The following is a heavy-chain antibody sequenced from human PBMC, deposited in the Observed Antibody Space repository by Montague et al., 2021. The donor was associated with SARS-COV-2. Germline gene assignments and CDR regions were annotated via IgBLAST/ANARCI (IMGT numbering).Heavy chain of an antibody. J-gene: IGHJ4*02. D-gene: IGHD3-10*01. CDR3: ARFFRVGTSSAFDR. Sequence: SETLSLTCGVPGASIMGYHWSWVRKPPGRGLEWIGDVRDTGTTNYNPSLHNRITISIDTSEGQFSLRLTSVTAADTAVYYCARFFRVGTSSAFDRWGQGSPVTVSS. CDR1: GASIMGYH. CDR2: VRDTGTT. V-gene: IGHV4-59*08.